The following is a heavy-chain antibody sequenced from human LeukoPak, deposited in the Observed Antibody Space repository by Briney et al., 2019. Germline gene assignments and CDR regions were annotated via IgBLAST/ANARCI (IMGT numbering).Heavy chain of an antibody. J-gene: IGHJ5*02. V-gene: IGHV3-30*02. CDR1: GFTFSSYG. CDR2: IRYDGSDK. CDR3: ARDPLTGSYGVNWLDP. Sequence: GGSLRLSCAASGFTFSSYGIHWVRQAPVKALEWVAFIRYDGSDKYFADIVKGRFTISRDNSKNTVYLQMNSLRVEDTAIYYCARDPLTGSYGVNWLDPWGQGTLVTVSS. D-gene: IGHD1-26*01.